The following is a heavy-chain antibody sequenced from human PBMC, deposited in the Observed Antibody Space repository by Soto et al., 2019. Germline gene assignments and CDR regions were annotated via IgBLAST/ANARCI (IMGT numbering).Heavy chain of an antibody. CDR3: ARDRRVAVALEDNYYAMDV. CDR1: GDSVSSNSAA. Sequence: QVQLQQSGPGLVKPSQTLSLTCAISGDSVSSNSAAWNWIRQSPSRGLEWLGRTYYRSKWHNDYAVSVKSRITINPDTSKNQFSLQLNSVTPEDTALYYCARDRRVAVALEDNYYAMDVWGQGTTVTVSS. J-gene: IGHJ6*02. V-gene: IGHV6-1*01. CDR2: TYYRSKWHN. D-gene: IGHD6-19*01.